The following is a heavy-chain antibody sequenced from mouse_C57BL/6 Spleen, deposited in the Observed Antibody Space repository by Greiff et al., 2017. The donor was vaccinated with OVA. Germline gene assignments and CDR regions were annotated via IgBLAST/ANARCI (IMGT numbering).Heavy chain of an antibody. Sequence: EVKVVESGGDLVKPGGSLQLSCAASGFPFSSYGMSWVRQTPDKRLEWVATISSGGSYTYYPDSVKGRFTISRDNAKNTLYLQMSSLKSEDTAMYYCARHYYGSSYGYCDYWGQGTTLTVSS. V-gene: IGHV5-6*01. CDR1: GFPFSSYG. J-gene: IGHJ2*01. CDR2: ISSGGSYT. CDR3: ARHYYGSSYGYCDY. D-gene: IGHD1-1*01.